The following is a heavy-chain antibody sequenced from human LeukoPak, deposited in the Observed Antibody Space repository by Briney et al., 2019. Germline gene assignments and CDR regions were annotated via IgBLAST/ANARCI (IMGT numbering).Heavy chain of an antibody. CDR1: GGTFSSYA. D-gene: IGHD6-13*01. CDR2: IIPIFGTA. V-gene: IGHV1-69*01. J-gene: IGHJ4*02. Sequence: SVKFSCKASGGTFSSYAISWVRQAPGQGLEWMGGIIPIFGTANYAQKFQGRVTITADESTSTAYMELSSLRSEDTAVYYCARSGYSSSWSWYYFDYWGQGTLVTVSS. CDR3: ARSGYSSSWSWYYFDY.